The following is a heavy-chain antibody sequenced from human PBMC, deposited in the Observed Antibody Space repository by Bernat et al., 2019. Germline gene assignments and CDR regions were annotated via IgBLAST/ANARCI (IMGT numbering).Heavy chain of an antibody. CDR3: AKTRNLVFYGMDV. J-gene: IGHJ6*02. CDR2: MSGSGDNT. Sequence: EVQLLESGGGLVQPGGSLRLSCVASGFPFSSYAMNWVRQAPGKGLQWVSGMSGSGDNTYYADSVKGRFTISRDNSKNMLFLLMNSLRAEDTAVYYCAKTRNLVFYGMDVWGQGTTVTVSS. CDR1: GFPFSSYA. V-gene: IGHV3-23*01. D-gene: IGHD1-14*01.